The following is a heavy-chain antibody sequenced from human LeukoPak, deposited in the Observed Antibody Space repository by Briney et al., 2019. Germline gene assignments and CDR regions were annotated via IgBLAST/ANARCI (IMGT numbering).Heavy chain of an antibody. J-gene: IGHJ4*02. D-gene: IGHD1-1*01. CDR2: IWFDGSNK. CDR3: VRDPSGSGFAFDS. CDR1: GFIFSNDA. Sequence: GGSLRLSCAASGFIFSNDAMHWVRQAPGKGLGWVAFIWFDGSNKHYADSVKGRFTISRDNSEDTLYPQMNSLRAEDTAVYYCVRDPSGSGFAFDSWGQGALVTVSS. V-gene: IGHV3-33*01.